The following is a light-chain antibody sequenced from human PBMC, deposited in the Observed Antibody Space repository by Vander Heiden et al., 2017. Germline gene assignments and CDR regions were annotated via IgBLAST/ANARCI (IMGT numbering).Light chain of an antibody. J-gene: IGLJ2*01. Sequence: QSALTQPASVSGSPGQSITISCTGTSNDVGGYNYVSWYQQHPGKAPKLMIYEVNNRPSGVSNRFSGSKSGNTASLTISGLQAEDEADYYCISYASSSTLVFGGGTKLTVV. CDR1: SNDVGGYNY. CDR3: ISYASSSTLV. V-gene: IGLV2-14*03. CDR2: EVN.